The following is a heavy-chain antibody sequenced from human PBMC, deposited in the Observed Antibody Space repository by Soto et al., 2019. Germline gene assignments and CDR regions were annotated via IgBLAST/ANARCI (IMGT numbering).Heavy chain of an antibody. V-gene: IGHV4-59*01. CDR2: SYYSGST. CDR3: ARVYSGSYYDP. Sequence: QVQLQESGPGLVKPSETLSLTCTVSGGSISSYYWSWIRQPPGKGLEWIGYSYYSGSTNYNPSLKGRVTLSVDTSKNQFSLKLSSVTAADTAVYYCARVYSGSYYDPWGPGTLVTVSS. D-gene: IGHD1-26*01. CDR1: GGSISSYY. J-gene: IGHJ5*02.